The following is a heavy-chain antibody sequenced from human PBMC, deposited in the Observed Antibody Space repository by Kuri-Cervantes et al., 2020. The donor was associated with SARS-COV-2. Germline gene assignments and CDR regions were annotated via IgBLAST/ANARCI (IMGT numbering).Heavy chain of an antibody. Sequence: SETLSLTCTVSGGSISSGSYYWSWIRQPAGKGLEWIGRIYTSGSTNYNPSLKSRVTISVDTPKNQFSLKLSSVTAADTAVYYCARTARHFDLWGRGTLVTVSS. CDR3: ARTARHFDL. J-gene: IGHJ2*01. CDR2: IYTSGST. D-gene: IGHD5-18*01. V-gene: IGHV4-61*02. CDR1: GGSISSGSYY.